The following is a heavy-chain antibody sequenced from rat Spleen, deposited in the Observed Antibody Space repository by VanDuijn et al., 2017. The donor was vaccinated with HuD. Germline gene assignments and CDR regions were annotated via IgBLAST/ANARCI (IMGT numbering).Heavy chain of an antibody. CDR3: ARTGRGYYWYFDF. J-gene: IGHJ1*01. CDR1: GFTFSSNW. V-gene: IGHV5-25*01. D-gene: IGHD5-1*01. Sequence: EVQLMESGGGLVQPGRSLKLSCAASGFTFSSNWLNWIRQAPGKGLEWVATITPGGDNSYYRDSVKGRFTISRDDAKSTLYLQMDSMRSEDTATYYCARTGRGYYWYFDFWGPGTMVTVSS. CDR2: ITPGGDNS.